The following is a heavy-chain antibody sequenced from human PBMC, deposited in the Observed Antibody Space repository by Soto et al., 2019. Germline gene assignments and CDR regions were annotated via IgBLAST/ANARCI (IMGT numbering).Heavy chain of an antibody. CDR2: ISGSGGST. J-gene: IGHJ4*02. CDR3: AKAIEYSSSDLSGY. V-gene: IGHV3-23*01. Sequence: EVQLLESGGGLVQPGGSLRLSCAASGFTFSSYAMSWVRQAPGKGLEWVSAISGSGGSTYSADSVKGRFTISRDNSKNTLDLQMNSLRAEDTAVYYCAKAIEYSSSDLSGYWGQGTLVTVSS. CDR1: GFTFSSYA. D-gene: IGHD6-6*01.